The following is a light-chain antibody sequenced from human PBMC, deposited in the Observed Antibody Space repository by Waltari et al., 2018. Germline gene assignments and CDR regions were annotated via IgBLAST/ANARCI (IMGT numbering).Light chain of an antibody. J-gene: IGKJ2*01. Sequence: EMTQSPDSLPVSLGERATINCKSSQSVLYSSNNKNYLAWFQQKPGQPPKLLIRWASTRVSGVPDRFSGSGSGTDFTLTISSLQAEDVAVYYCQQYLILPYTFGQGTKLEIK. CDR3: QQYLILPYT. V-gene: IGKV4-1*01. CDR2: WAS. CDR1: QSVLYSSNNKNY.